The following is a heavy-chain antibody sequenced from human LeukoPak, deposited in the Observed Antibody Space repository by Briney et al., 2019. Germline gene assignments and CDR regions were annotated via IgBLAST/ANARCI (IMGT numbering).Heavy chain of an antibody. CDR3: ARDEVAVAGTCQH. J-gene: IGHJ1*01. CDR2: ISSSSSYI. CDR1: GFTFSSYS. V-gene: IGHV3-21*01. Sequence: GGSLRLSCAAPGFTFSSYSMNWVRQAPGKGLEWVSSISSSSSYIYYADSVKGRFTISRDNAKNSLYLQMNSLRAEDTAVYYCARDEVAVAGTCQHWGQGTLVTVSS. D-gene: IGHD6-19*01.